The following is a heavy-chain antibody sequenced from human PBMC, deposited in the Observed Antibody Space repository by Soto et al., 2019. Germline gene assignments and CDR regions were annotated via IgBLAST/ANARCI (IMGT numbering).Heavy chain of an antibody. CDR2: IYHSGSA. Sequence: SETLSLTCAVSGGSISSGGYSWSWIRQPPGKGLEWIGYIYHSGSAYYNPSLKSRVTISVDRSKNQFSLKLSSVTAADTAVYYCARAPIVAGAFDIWGQGTMVTVSS. CDR1: GGSISSGGYS. D-gene: IGHD2-15*01. V-gene: IGHV4-30-2*01. CDR3: ARAPIVAGAFDI. J-gene: IGHJ3*02.